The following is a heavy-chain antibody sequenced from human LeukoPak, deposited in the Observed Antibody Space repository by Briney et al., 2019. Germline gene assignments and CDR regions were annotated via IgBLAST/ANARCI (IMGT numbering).Heavy chain of an antibody. CDR2: IYYSGST. CDR3: ARHFCGGDCYSFYYYYYGMDV. Sequence: PSETLSLTCTVSGGSISSSSFYWGWIRQPPGKGLEWIGTIYYSGSTYYNPSLRSRVTISVDTSKNQLSLNLSSVTAADTAVYYCARHFCGGDCYSFYYYYYGMDVWGQGTTVTVSS. V-gene: IGHV4-39*01. CDR1: GGSISSSSFY. J-gene: IGHJ6*02. D-gene: IGHD2-21*02.